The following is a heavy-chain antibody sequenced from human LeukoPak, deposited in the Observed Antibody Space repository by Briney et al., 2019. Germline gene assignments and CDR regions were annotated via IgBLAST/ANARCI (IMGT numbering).Heavy chain of an antibody. CDR1: GYSISTGFY. J-gene: IGHJ4*02. CDR3: ARDHSSSSEDY. Sequence: PSEILSLTCTVSGYSISTGFYCGWIRQPPGKGLEWIGTIHGGGSTNYNPSLKSRVTISVDTSKNQFSLKLNSVTAADTAVYYCARDHSSSSEDYWGQGTLVTVSS. CDR2: IHGGGST. V-gene: IGHV4-38-2*02. D-gene: IGHD6-13*01.